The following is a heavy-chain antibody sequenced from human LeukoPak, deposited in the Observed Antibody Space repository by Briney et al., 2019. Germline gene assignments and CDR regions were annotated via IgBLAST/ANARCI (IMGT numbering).Heavy chain of an antibody. D-gene: IGHD7-27*01. J-gene: IGHJ4*02. Sequence: PGGSLRLSCAASGFTFSSYEMNWVRQAPGKGLEWVSYISSGSTMHYADSVKGRSTISRDNAKRSVYLQMNSLRAEDTAVYYCARDNWVDYWGQGTLVTVSS. CDR2: ISSGSTM. CDR3: ARDNWVDY. V-gene: IGHV3-48*03. CDR1: GFTFSSYE.